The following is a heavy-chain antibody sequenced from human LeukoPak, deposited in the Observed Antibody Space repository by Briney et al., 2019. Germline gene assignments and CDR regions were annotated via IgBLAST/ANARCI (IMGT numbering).Heavy chain of an antibody. CDR3: ARIVVPAAMQIPRYYYYGMDV. V-gene: IGHV4-59*01. J-gene: IGHJ6*02. Sequence: SETLSLTCTVSGGSISSYYWSWIRQPPGKGLGWIGYIYYSGSTNYNPSLKSRVTISVDTSKNQFSLKLSSVTAADTAVYYCARIVVPAAMQIPRYYYYGMDVWGQGTTVTVSS. CDR1: GGSISSYY. CDR2: IYYSGST. D-gene: IGHD2-2*01.